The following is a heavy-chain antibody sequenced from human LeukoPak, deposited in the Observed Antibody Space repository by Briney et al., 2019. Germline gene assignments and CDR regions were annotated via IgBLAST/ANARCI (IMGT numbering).Heavy chain of an antibody. D-gene: IGHD7-27*01. Sequence: SQTLSLTCALSGDSLSSNSAAWGWIRQSPSRGLEWLGRTYYRSGWYNDYALSVESRITINPDTSKNQVSLQLTSVTPEDTAVYYCSRDLAWGPADYWGQGTLVTVSS. CDR3: SRDLAWGPADY. V-gene: IGHV6-1*01. CDR2: TYYRSGWYN. J-gene: IGHJ4*02. CDR1: GDSLSSNSAA.